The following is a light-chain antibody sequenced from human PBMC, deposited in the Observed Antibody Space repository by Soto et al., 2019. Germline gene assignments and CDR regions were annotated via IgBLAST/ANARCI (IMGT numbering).Light chain of an antibody. V-gene: IGKV1-39*01. CDR2: AAS. Sequence: DIQMTQSPSSLSSSVGDRVTISCRASQSISSYLNWYQQKPGKAPKLLIYAASSLQSGVPSRFSGSGSGPDFTLTINSLQSEDSAVYYCQQHNQWPITFGQGTRLEIK. CDR3: QQHNQWPIT. J-gene: IGKJ5*01. CDR1: QSISSY.